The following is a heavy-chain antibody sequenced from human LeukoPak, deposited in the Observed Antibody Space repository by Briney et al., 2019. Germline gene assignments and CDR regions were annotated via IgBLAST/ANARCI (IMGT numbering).Heavy chain of an antibody. Sequence: QPGGSLRLSCSASGFTFSSYAMHWVRQAQGKGVEYVSAISSNGGSTYYADSVKGRFTISIDNSHHTLYLQINSLRADDTALYYCAKRVYCRSASCYVVGGAFHIWGQGTIVTVSS. J-gene: IGHJ3*02. CDR2: ISSNGGST. CDR3: AKRVYCRSASCYVVGGAFHI. D-gene: IGHD2-2*01. CDR1: GFTFSSYA. V-gene: IGHV3-64*04.